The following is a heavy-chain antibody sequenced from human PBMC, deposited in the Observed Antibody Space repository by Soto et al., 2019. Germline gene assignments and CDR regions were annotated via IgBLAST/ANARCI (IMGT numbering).Heavy chain of an antibody. D-gene: IGHD1-7*01. CDR2: IYYSGST. J-gene: IGHJ4*02. CDR1: GGSISSYY. CDR3: ARAPRGNYCDPSYFDY. V-gene: IGHV4-59*01. Sequence: QVQLQESGPGLVKPSETLSLTCTVSGGSISSYYWSWIRQPPGKGLEWIGYIYYSGSTNYNPSLKSRVTIAVDTSKNQFSLKLSSVTAADTAVYYCARAPRGNYCDPSYFDYWGQGTLVTVSS.